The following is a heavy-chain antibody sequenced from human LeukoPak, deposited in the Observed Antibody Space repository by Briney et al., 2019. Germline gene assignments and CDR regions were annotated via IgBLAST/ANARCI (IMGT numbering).Heavy chain of an antibody. CDR1: GGSFSGYY. Sequence: PSETLSLTCAVYGGSFSGYYWSWIRQPPGKGLEWTGEINHSGSTNYNPSLKSRVTILVDTSKNQFSLKLSSVTAADTAVYYCARRIMITFGGVIVIGKNWFDPWGQGTLVTVSS. D-gene: IGHD3-16*02. V-gene: IGHV4-34*01. J-gene: IGHJ5*02. CDR2: INHSGST. CDR3: ARRIMITFGGVIVIGKNWFDP.